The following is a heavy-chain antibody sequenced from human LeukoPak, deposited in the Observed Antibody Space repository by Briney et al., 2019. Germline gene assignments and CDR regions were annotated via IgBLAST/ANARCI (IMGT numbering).Heavy chain of an antibody. Sequence: GESLKISCKASGYSFTNFWIGWVRQMPGKGLEWMGIIYPGDSDTRYSPSFQGQVTISADKSINTAYLQWSSLKASDTAMYYCTRARYCSGGSCYAEYWGQGTLVTVSS. CDR1: GYSFTNFW. CDR2: IYPGDSDT. V-gene: IGHV5-51*01. J-gene: IGHJ4*02. CDR3: TRARYCSGGSCYAEY. D-gene: IGHD2-15*01.